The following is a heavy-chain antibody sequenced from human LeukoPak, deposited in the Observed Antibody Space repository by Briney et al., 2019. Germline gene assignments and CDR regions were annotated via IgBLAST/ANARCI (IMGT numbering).Heavy chain of an antibody. CDR1: GGSFSGFY. V-gene: IGHV4-34*01. CDR2: INHSGST. Sequence: PSETLSLTCAVYGGSFSGFYWSWIRQPPGKGLEWIGEINHSGSTNYNPSLKSRVTISVDTSKNQFSLKLSSVTAADTAVYYCAREVGATPFDYWGQGTLVTVSS. D-gene: IGHD1-26*01. CDR3: AREVGATPFDY. J-gene: IGHJ4*02.